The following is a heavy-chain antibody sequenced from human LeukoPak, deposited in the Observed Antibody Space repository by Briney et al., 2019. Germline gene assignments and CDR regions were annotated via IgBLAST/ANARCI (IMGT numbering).Heavy chain of an antibody. CDR2: INHSGSA. D-gene: IGHD5-12*01. CDR1: GGSFSGYY. Sequence: SETLSLTCAVYGGSFSGYYWSWIRQPPGKGLEWIGEINHSGSANYNPSLKSRVTISVDTSKNQFSLKLSSVTAADTAVYYCASRDGYNYPYDYWGQGTLVTVSS. CDR3: ASRDGYNYPYDY. V-gene: IGHV4-34*01. J-gene: IGHJ4*02.